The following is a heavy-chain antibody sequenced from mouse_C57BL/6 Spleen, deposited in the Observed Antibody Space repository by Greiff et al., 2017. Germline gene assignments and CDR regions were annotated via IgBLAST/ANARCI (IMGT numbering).Heavy chain of an antibody. V-gene: IGHV1-18*01. CDR3: ARGLYGTHWYFDV. CDR2: INPNNGGT. Sequence: VQLKESGPELVKPGASVKIPCKASGYTFTDYNMDWVKQSHGKSLEWIGDINPNNGGTIYNQKFKGKATLTVDKSSSPAYMELRSLTSEDTAVYYCARGLYGTHWYFDVWGTGTTVTVSS. CDR1: GYTFTDYN. D-gene: IGHD1-1*01. J-gene: IGHJ1*03.